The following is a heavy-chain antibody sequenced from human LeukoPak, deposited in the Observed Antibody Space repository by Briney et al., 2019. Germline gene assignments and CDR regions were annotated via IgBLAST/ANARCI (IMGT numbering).Heavy chain of an antibody. J-gene: IGHJ5*02. CDR1: GYTFTDYY. Sequence: ASVNVTCKSSGYTFTDYYMHWLRQAPGQGLAWMGLINPNSGDTKYAQKFHDRLTMTMDTAISTAYMDLSRLRANDTAVYYCARDLWKQQVANWLDPWGQGTLVTVSS. D-gene: IGHD6-13*01. V-gene: IGHV1-2*02. CDR3: ARDLWKQQVANWLDP. CDR2: INPNSGDT.